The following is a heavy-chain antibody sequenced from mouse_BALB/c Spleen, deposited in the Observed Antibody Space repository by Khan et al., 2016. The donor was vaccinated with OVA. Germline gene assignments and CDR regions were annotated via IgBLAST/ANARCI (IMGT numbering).Heavy chain of an antibody. J-gene: IGHJ2*01. V-gene: IGHV3-2*02. Sequence: EVQLQESGPGLVKPSQSLSLTCTVTGYSITSGYGWNWIRQFPGNKLEWMGYISYSGSNNYNPSHKSRISITRDTSKNQFFLQLNSVTTEDTATYYCARTARIKYWGQGTTLTVSS. D-gene: IGHD3-3*01. CDR2: ISYSGSN. CDR3: ARTARIKY. CDR1: GYSITSGYG.